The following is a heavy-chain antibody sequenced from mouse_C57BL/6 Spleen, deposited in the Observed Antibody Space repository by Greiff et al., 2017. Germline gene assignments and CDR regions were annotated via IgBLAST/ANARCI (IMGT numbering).Heavy chain of an antibody. CDR1: GYTFTEYT. V-gene: IGHV1-62-2*01. J-gene: IGHJ4*01. Sequence: QVQLQQSGAELVKPGASVKLSCKASGYTFTEYTIHWVKQRSGQGLEWIGWFYPGSGSIKYNEKFKDKATLTADKSSSTVYMELSRLTSEDYAVYFCARHEGGEQLRPFYAMDYWGQGTSVTVSS. D-gene: IGHD3-2*02. CDR3: ARHEGGEQLRPFYAMDY. CDR2: FYPGSGSI.